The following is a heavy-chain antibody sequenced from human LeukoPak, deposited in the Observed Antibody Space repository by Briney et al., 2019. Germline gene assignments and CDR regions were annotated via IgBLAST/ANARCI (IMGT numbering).Heavy chain of an antibody. Sequence: SETLSLTCTVSGGSISSGDYYWSWIRQPPGTGLEWIGYIYYSGSTYYNPSLKSRVTISVDTSKNQFSLKLSSVTAADTAVYYCARVGLSKLTSWSPYFDYWGQGTLVTVSS. V-gene: IGHV4-30-4*08. CDR1: GGSISSGDYY. CDR2: IYYSGST. J-gene: IGHJ4*02. CDR3: ARVGLSKLTSWSPYFDY. D-gene: IGHD3-3*01.